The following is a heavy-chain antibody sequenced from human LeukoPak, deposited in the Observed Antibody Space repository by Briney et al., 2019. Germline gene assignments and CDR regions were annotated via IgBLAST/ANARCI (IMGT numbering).Heavy chain of an antibody. CDR2: INPSGGST. V-gene: IGHV1-46*01. D-gene: IGHD5-18*01. CDR1: GYTFTGYY. Sequence: ASVKVSCKASGYTFTGYYMHWVRQAPGQGLEWMGIINPSGGSTSYAQKFQGRVTMTRDTSTSTVYMELSSLRSEDTAVYYCARDLGALVTPYYFDYWGQGTLVTVSS. J-gene: IGHJ4*02. CDR3: ARDLGALVTPYYFDY.